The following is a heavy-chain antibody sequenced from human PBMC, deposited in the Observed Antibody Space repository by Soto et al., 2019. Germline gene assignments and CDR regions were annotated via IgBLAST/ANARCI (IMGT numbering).Heavy chain of an antibody. CDR1: DGSISSGGYY. Sequence: TSETLSLTCTVSDGSISSGGYYWSWIRQPPGKGLEWIGYIYYSGSTYYNPSLKSRVTISVDTSKNQFSLKLSSVTAADTDVYYCARGEVVGLGYWGQGTLVTVSS. V-gene: IGHV4-30-4*01. CDR2: IYYSGST. J-gene: IGHJ4*02. CDR3: ARGEVVGLGY. D-gene: IGHD1-26*01.